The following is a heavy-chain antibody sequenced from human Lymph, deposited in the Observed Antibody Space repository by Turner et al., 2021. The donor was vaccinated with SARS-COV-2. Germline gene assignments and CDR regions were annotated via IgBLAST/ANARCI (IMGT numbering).Heavy chain of an antibody. D-gene: IGHD1-26*01. J-gene: IGHJ4*02. CDR2: INWSGGSI. V-gene: IGHV3-9*01. CDR1: GFTFDDYA. CDR3: AKDLAGTYYSSFDY. Sequence: EVQLVESGGGLVQPGRSLRLSCAASGFTFDDYAMHWVRQAPRKGLEWVSGINWSGGSIAYADSVKGRFTISRDNPKNSLYLQMNSLRAEDTAFYYCAKDLAGTYYSSFDYWGQGTLVTVSS.